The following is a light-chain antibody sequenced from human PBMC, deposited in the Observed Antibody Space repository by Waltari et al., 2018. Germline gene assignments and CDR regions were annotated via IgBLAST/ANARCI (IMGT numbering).Light chain of an antibody. CDR2: KAS. CDR3: QQYSNYPYT. V-gene: IGKV1-5*03. J-gene: IGKJ2*01. CDR1: QGISSY. Sequence: DIQLTQSPSSLSASVGDRVTITCRVSQGISSYLNWYRQKPGKAPKLLIHKASTLESGVPSRFSGSGSGTEFTLTIDSLLPDDFATYYCQQYSNYPYTFGQGTKLEI.